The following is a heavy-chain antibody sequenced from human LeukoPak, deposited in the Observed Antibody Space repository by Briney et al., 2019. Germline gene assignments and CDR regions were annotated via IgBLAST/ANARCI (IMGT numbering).Heavy chain of an antibody. D-gene: IGHD1-7*01. V-gene: IGHV4-34*01. CDR1: GGSLSGYY. J-gene: IGHJ6*03. Sequence: SETLSLTCAVYGGSLSGYYWSWIRQPPGKGLEWIGEINHSGSTNYNPPLKSRVTISVDTSKNQFSLKLSSVTAADTAAYYCASLPNWNYLSYYYYYMDVWGKGTTVTVSS. CDR2: INHSGST. CDR3: ASLPNWNYLSYYYYYMDV.